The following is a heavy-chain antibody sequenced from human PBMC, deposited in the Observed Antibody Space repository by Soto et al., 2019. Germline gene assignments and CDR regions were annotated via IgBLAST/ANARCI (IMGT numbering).Heavy chain of an antibody. Sequence: QVQLVQSGVEVKKPGASVKVSCKASGYTFTSYAMHWVRQAPGQSLEWMGRINAGNGNTKYSQKFQGRVTITRDTSASTAYMELSSLRSEDTAVYYCARGDYYDIHDYWGQGTLVTVSS. D-gene: IGHD3-22*01. CDR3: ARGDYYDIHDY. V-gene: IGHV1-3*01. CDR2: INAGNGNT. CDR1: GYTFTSYA. J-gene: IGHJ4*02.